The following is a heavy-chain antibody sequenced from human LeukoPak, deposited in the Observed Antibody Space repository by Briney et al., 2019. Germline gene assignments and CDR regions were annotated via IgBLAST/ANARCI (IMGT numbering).Heavy chain of an antibody. CDR1: GGSIRTYY. Sequence: SETLSLTCTVSGGSIRTYYWSWIRQPPGKGLEWIGYIYYSGSTNYNPSLKSRVTISVDTSKNQFSLKLSSVTAADTAVYYCARLGYYDSSGYWIDYWGQGTLVTVSS. CDR3: ARLGYYDSSGYWIDY. J-gene: IGHJ4*02. D-gene: IGHD3-22*01. V-gene: IGHV4-59*01. CDR2: IYYSGST.